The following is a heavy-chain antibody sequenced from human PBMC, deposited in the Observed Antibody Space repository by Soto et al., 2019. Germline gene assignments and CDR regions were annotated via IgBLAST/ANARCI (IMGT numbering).Heavy chain of an antibody. CDR2: ISWNSGSI. Sequence: LRLSCAASGFTFDDYAMHWVRQAPGKGLEWVSGISWNSGSIGYADSVKGRFTISRDNAKNSLYLQMNSLRAEDTALYYCAKAYFSCSGGSCFDYWGQGTLVTVSS. J-gene: IGHJ4*02. D-gene: IGHD2-15*01. CDR1: GFTFDDYA. CDR3: AKAYFSCSGGSCFDY. V-gene: IGHV3-9*01.